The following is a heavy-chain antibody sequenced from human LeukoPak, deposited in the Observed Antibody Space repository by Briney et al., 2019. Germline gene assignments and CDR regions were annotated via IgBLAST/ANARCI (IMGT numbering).Heavy chain of an antibody. J-gene: IGHJ4*02. CDR3: AKDLEFSYPRHLDY. CDR1: GFTFSYYA. V-gene: IGHV3-23*01. Sequence: QSGGSLRLSCTASGFTFSYYAMNWVRQAPGKGLEWVSGVSGSGGTTYYADSVKGRFTMSRDNSKNTLYLQMNSLRAEDTAIYYCAKDLEFSYPRHLDYWGQGTLVSVSS. D-gene: IGHD1-26*01. CDR2: VSGSGGTT.